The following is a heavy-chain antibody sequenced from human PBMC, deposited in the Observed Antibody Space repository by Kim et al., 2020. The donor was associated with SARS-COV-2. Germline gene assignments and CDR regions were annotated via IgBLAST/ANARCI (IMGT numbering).Heavy chain of an antibody. CDR1: GYTLTELS. Sequence: ASVKVSCKVSGYTLTELSMHWVRQAPGKGLEWMGGFDPEDGETIYVQKFQGRVTMTEDTSTDTAYMELSSLRSEDTAVYYCATGEIAVAGTLSTNWGQGTLVTVSS. D-gene: IGHD6-19*01. J-gene: IGHJ4*02. CDR3: ATGEIAVAGTLSTN. CDR2: FDPEDGET. V-gene: IGHV1-24*01.